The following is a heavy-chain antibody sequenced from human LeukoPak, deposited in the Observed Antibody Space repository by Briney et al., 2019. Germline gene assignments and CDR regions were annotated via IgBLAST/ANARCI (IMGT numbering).Heavy chain of an antibody. CDR2: ISNSSSTI. Sequence: PGGSLRLSCAASGFTFSSYAMSWVRQAPGKGLEWVSYISNSSSTIYYADSVKGRFTISRDNAKNSLYLQMNSLRAEDTAVYYCARDHDSSSCPYFDYWGQGTLVTVSS. CDR1: GFTFSSYA. CDR3: ARDHDSSSCPYFDY. V-gene: IGHV3-48*01. D-gene: IGHD6-13*01. J-gene: IGHJ4*02.